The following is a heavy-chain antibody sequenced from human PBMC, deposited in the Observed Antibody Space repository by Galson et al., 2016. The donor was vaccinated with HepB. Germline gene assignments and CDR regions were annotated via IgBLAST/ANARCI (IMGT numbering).Heavy chain of an antibody. CDR2: IYSGGTT. V-gene: IGHV3-66*02. CDR3: ARGVYGDHGWFDY. J-gene: IGHJ4*02. Sequence: SLRLSCAASGFTVSSNYMTWVRQAPGKGLEYVSVIYSGGTTYYADSVKGRFTTSRDNSKNTLFLQMNTLRAEDTAVYYCARGVYGDHGWFDYWGQGPLVTVSS. CDR1: GFTVSSNY. D-gene: IGHD4-17*01.